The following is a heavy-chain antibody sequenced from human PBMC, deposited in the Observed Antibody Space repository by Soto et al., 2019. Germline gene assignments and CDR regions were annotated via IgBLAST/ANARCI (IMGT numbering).Heavy chain of an antibody. CDR3: ARCRTIFGSMDV. Sequence: GASVKVSCKASGGTFSSYAISWVRQAPGQGLEWMGGIIPIFGTANYAQKFQGRVTITADESTSTAYMELSSLRSEDTAVYYCARCRTIFGSMDVWGQGTTVTVSS. D-gene: IGHD3-3*01. V-gene: IGHV1-69*13. CDR2: IIPIFGTA. J-gene: IGHJ6*02. CDR1: GGTFSSYA.